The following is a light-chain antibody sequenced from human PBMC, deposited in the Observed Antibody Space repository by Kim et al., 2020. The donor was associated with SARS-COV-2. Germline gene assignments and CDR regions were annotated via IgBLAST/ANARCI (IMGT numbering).Light chain of an antibody. V-gene: IGLV2-14*03. CDR1: SSDVGGYNY. CDR2: DVT. Sequence: GQSRTIACTGTSSDVGGYNYVSWYQHHPGKDAKLMIDDVTKRPAGVSNSFSGSKSGNTASLTISGLQAEDEADYYCSSCTARSTCVFGTGTKVTVL. CDR3: SSCTARSTCV. J-gene: IGLJ1*01.